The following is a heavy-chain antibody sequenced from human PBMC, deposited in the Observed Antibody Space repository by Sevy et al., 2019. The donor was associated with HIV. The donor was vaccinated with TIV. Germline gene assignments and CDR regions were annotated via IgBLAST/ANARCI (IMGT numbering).Heavy chain of an antibody. CDR2: VSRDGITV. Sequence: WGSLRLSCAATGFSFSNTGMHWVRHAPGKGLEWVGIVSRDGITVFYAESVKGRFTISRDNSKSTLYLQMNSLRLEDTAVYYCAKEDSNYYYDYWGQGTLVTVSS. CDR3: AKEDSNYYYDY. J-gene: IGHJ4*02. CDR1: GFSFSNTG. D-gene: IGHD6-13*01. V-gene: IGHV3-30*18.